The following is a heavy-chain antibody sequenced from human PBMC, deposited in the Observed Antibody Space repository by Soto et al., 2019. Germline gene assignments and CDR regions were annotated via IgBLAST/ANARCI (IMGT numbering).Heavy chain of an antibody. J-gene: IGHJ4*02. D-gene: IGHD3-22*01. V-gene: IGHV3-21*01. CDR3: AIASYYYDSSGYSDY. CDR2: ISSSSSHI. CDR1: GFTFSSYS. Sequence: EVQLVESGGGLVKPGGSLRLSCAASGFTFSSYSMNWVRQAPGKGLEWVSSISSSSSHIYYADSVKGRFTISRDNAKNSLYLQMNSLRAEDTAVDYCAIASYYYDSSGYSDYWGQGTLVTVSS.